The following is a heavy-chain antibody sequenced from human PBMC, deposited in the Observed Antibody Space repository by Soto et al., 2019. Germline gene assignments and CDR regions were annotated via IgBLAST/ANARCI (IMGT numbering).Heavy chain of an antibody. Sequence: PGGSFRHSYAASGFSFSTYGMHGVRPAPGKGLEWVAFISNDGSNKYYADSVKGRFTISRDNSKNTLYLQMNSLRAEDTAVYYCSKGVRNYCAIYYWGLRTPLNVS. CDR1: GFSFSTYG. V-gene: IGHV3-30*18. D-gene: IGHD1-7*01. J-gene: IGHJ4*02. CDR2: ISNDGSNK. CDR3: SKGVRNYCAIYY.